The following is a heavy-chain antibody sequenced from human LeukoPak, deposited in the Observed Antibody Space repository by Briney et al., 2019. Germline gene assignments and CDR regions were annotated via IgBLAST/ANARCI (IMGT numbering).Heavy chain of an antibody. CDR1: GFTFSSYA. V-gene: IGHV3-23*01. CDR2: ISGSGDIT. Sequence: GGSLRLSCAASGFTFSSYAMTWVRQAPGKGLEWVSAISGSGDITYYADSVKSRFTISRDNSKNTLYLQMNSLRAEDTAVYYCAKGLGLYSGSYGYWGQGTLVTVSS. J-gene: IGHJ4*02. D-gene: IGHD1-26*01. CDR3: AKGLGLYSGSYGY.